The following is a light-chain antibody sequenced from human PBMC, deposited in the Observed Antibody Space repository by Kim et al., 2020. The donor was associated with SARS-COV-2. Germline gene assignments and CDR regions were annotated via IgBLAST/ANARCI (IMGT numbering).Light chain of an antibody. J-gene: IGKJ1*01. CDR2: DAT. CDR1: QTINNR. CDR3: QQSNDWPPLT. Sequence: SPGERATLSCRASQTINNRLVWYQQKPGQAPMLLIYDATTRATGIPARFIGSGSETDFTLTISSLQSEDFAVYYCQQSNDWPPLTFGQGTKVDIK. V-gene: IGKV3-15*01.